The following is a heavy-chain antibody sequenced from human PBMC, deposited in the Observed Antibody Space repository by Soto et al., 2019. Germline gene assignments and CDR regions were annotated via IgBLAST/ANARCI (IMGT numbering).Heavy chain of an antibody. CDR3: ARGPYYYGSGSYYRRSGLYYFDY. CDR1: DGYFRRYY. Sequence: LETQSLTCAVDDGYFRRYYWSWIRQQPGKGLEWIGEINHSGSTNYNPSLKSRVTISVDTSRNQFSLKLSSVTAADTAVYYCARGPYYYGSGSYYRRSGLYYFDYWGQGTLVTVSS. J-gene: IGHJ4*02. V-gene: IGHV4-34*01. D-gene: IGHD3-10*01. CDR2: INHSGST.